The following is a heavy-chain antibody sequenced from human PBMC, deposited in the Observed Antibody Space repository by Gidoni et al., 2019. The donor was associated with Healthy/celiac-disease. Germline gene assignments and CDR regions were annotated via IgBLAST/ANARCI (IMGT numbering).Heavy chain of an antibody. CDR1: GGAIRSGGYY. CDR3: ARGGRKMYYYDSSGYYPWDY. V-gene: IGHV4-31*03. CDR2: IYYRGST. Sequence: QVQLQESGPGLVKPSQTLSLTCTVSGGAIRSGGYYWSGIRQHPGKGLEWIGYIYYRGSTYYNPSLKSRVTISVDTSKNQFSLKLSSVTAADTALYYCARGGRKMYYYDSSGYYPWDYWGQGTLVTVSS. J-gene: IGHJ4*02. D-gene: IGHD3-22*01.